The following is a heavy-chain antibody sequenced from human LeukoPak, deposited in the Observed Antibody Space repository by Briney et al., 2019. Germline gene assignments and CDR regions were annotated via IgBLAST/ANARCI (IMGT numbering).Heavy chain of an antibody. CDR1: GGTFSSYA. D-gene: IGHD4-17*01. CDR2: IIPIFGTA. Sequence: RASVKVSCKASGGTFSSYAISWVRQAPGQGLEWMGGIIPIFGTANYAQKFQGRVTITADKSTSTAYMELSSLRSEDTAVYYCARDRAKATVTTDVIYCGMDVWGKGTTVTVSS. CDR3: ARDRAKATVTTDVIYCGMDV. V-gene: IGHV1-69*06. J-gene: IGHJ6*04.